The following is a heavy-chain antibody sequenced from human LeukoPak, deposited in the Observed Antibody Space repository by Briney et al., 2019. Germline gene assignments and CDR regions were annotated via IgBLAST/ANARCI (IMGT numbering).Heavy chain of an antibody. J-gene: IGHJ3*02. CDR2: ISGSGGST. CDR1: GFTFSSYA. V-gene: IGHV3-23*01. D-gene: IGHD3-10*01. CDR3: AKDLGVRGYSSAFDI. Sequence: GGSLRLSCAASGFTFSSYAMSWVRQAPGKGLEWVSAISGSGGSTYYADSVKGRFTIFRDNSKNTLYLQMNSLRAEDTAVYYCAKDLGVRGYSSAFDIWGQGTMVTVSS.